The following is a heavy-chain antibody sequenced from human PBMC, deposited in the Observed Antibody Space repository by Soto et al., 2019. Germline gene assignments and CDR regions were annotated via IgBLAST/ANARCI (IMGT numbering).Heavy chain of an antibody. CDR1: GYSIGSGYY. Sequence: SETLSLTCAVSGYSIGSGYYWAWIRQSPGKGLEWIGSIYHAGSVYYNPSLNGRVALSMDTSKNHFSLKLTSVTAADTAVYNWNDYYYYGMDVWGQGTTVTVSS. CDR2: IYHAGSV. D-gene: IGHD1-1*01. J-gene: IGHJ6*02. V-gene: IGHV4-38-2*01. CDR3: NDYYYYGMDV.